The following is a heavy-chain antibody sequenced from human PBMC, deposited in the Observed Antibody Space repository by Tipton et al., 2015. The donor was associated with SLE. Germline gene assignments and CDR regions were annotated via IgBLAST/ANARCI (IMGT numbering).Heavy chain of an antibody. CDR2: IQHDGSIY. D-gene: IGHD1-14*01. CDR1: GFTFKTYA. J-gene: IGHJ4*02. CDR3: AKTRIPPRPWSFDY. V-gene: IGHV3-30-3*02. Sequence: SLRLSCAASGFTFKTYALHWVRQAPGKGLEWVAFIQHDGSIYYYADSVKGRFTISRDNSKNTLYLQMNGLRADDMAVYYCAKTRIPPRPWSFDYWGQGTLVTVSS.